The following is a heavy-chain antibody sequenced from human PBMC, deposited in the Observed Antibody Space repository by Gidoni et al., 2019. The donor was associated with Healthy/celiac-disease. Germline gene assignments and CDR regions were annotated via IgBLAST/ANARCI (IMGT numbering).Heavy chain of an antibody. CDR1: GGSISSYY. Sequence: QVQLQESGPGLVKPSETLSLTCTVSGGSISSYYWRWIRQPPGKGLEWIGYIYYSGSTNYNPSLKSRVTISVDTSKNQFSLKLSSVTAADTAVYYCAREAEYYYDSSGYPPRAFDIWGQGTMVTVSS. CDR3: AREAEYYYDSSGYPPRAFDI. V-gene: IGHV4-59*01. J-gene: IGHJ3*02. CDR2: IYYSGST. D-gene: IGHD3-22*01.